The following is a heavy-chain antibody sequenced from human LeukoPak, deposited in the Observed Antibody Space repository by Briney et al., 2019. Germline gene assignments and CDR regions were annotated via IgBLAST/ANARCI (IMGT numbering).Heavy chain of an antibody. Sequence: GGSLRLSCAASGFTFSDYGMVWVRQAPGKGLEWVAFIRYDGSIKYYTDSVKDRFAVSRDNSRNTLYLQMNSLKDEDTAVYYCAKCSKGGSCYGAPFDYWGQGTLVTVSS. D-gene: IGHD2-15*01. CDR2: IRYDGSIK. V-gene: IGHV3-30*02. CDR3: AKCSKGGSCYGAPFDY. CDR1: GFTFSDYG. J-gene: IGHJ4*02.